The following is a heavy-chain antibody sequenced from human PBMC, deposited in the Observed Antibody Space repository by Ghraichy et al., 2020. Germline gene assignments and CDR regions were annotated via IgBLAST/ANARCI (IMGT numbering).Heavy chain of an antibody. CDR2: IYYSGTP. Sequence: SETLSLTCTVSGGSISSSSYYWGWIRQPPGKGLEWIAIIYYSGTPYYNPSLQSRVIITVDTSKSQFSLRLSSVTAADTAVYYCARRMGGYYFDYWGQGTLVTVSS. CDR3: ARRMGGYYFDY. D-gene: IGHD3-16*01. CDR1: GGSISSSSYY. V-gene: IGHV4-39*01. J-gene: IGHJ4*02.